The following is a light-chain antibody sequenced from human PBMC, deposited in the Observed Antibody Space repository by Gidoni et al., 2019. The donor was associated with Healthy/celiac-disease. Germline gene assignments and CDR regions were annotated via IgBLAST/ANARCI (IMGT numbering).Light chain of an antibody. J-gene: IGKJ4*01. V-gene: IGKV3-11*01. CDR3: QQRSNWPT. CDR2: DAS. Sequence: PGERATLSCRASQSVSSYLAWYQQKPGQAPRLLIYDASNRATGIPARFSGSGSGTDFTLTISSLEPEDFAVYYCQQRSNWPTFGGGTKVEIK. CDR1: QSVSSY.